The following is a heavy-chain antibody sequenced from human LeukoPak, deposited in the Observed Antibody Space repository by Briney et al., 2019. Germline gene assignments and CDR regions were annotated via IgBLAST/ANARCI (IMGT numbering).Heavy chain of an antibody. CDR1: GFTVSGHA. D-gene: IGHD2-15*01. Sequence: GGSLRLSCAVSGFTVSGHAMSWVRQAPGKGLEWVSGIIDVGDTYYADSVKGRFTISRDSSKNTVYLQMNSLRAEDTATYYCAKDYCRGGNCPLPFFDSWGQGTLVTVSP. J-gene: IGHJ4*02. CDR3: AKDYCRGGNCPLPFFDS. V-gene: IGHV3-23*01. CDR2: IIDVGDT.